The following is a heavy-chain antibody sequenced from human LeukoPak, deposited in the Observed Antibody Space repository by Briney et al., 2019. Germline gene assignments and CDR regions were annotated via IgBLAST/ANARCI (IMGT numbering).Heavy chain of an antibody. CDR2: IYHSGTT. J-gene: IGHJ4*02. V-gene: IGHV4-30-2*01. CDR1: GGSISSGGYS. CDR3: ARITGELSFDY. Sequence: YPSQTLSLTCAVSGGSISSGGYSWSWIRQPPGKGLEWIGYIYHSGTTYYNPPLKSRVTFSVDRSKNQFSLKLSSVTAADTAVYYCARITGELSFDYWGQGTLVTVSS. D-gene: IGHD3-10*01.